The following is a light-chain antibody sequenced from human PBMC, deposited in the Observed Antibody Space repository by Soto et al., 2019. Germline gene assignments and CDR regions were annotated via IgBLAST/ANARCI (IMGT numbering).Light chain of an antibody. Sequence: ETVLTQSPGTLSLSPGERATLSCRASQSVGSSYLAWYQQKPGQAPRLLIYDASTRATGIPDRFSGSGSGTDFSLTLSRLEPEDFARLYCQHYGRSPPSWTFGQGTKVEIQ. CDR1: QSVGSSY. V-gene: IGKV3-20*01. CDR3: QHYGRSPPSWT. CDR2: DAS. J-gene: IGKJ1*01.